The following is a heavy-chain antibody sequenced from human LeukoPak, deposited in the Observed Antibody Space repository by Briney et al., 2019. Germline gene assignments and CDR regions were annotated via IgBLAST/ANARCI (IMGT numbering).Heavy chain of an antibody. CDR3: AREGMVVAPRYSSYFDY. J-gene: IGHJ4*02. CDR1: GFTFSTYG. V-gene: IGHV3-30*03. CDR2: ISYDGSNE. D-gene: IGHD2-15*01. Sequence: GGSLRLSCAASGFTFSTYGMHWVRQAPGKGLEWVAIISYDGSNEYYADSVKGRFTISRDISKNTLYLQMNSLRAEDTAVYYCAREGMVVAPRYSSYFDYWGQGTLVTVSS.